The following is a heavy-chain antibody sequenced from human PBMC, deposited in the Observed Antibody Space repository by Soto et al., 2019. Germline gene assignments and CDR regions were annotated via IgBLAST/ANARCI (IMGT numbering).Heavy chain of an antibody. D-gene: IGHD6-13*01. Sequence: PSETLSLTCTVSGGSVVSATYYWTCIRQPPGKGLEWIGYIYYDGATSYSPSLKSRVSISMDTSKNQFSLKLTSVTAADTALYFCARVLTGVAAAFDGFDIWGQGTVVTVSS. CDR2: IYYDGAT. CDR3: ARVLTGVAAAFDGFDI. CDR1: GGSVVSATYY. V-gene: IGHV4-61*01. J-gene: IGHJ3*02.